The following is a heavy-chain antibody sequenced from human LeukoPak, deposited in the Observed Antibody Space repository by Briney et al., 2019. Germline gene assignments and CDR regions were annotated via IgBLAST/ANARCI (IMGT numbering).Heavy chain of an antibody. CDR3: TRRGDA. Sequence: KPSETLSLTCTVFGESISSYRYYWNWIRQPPGKGLEWIGRIYNTGNTNYNPSLESRVTISVDTSKNQFSLKLSSVTAADTAVYYCTRRGDAWGQGTLVTVSS. CDR2: IYNTGNT. CDR1: GESISSYRYY. V-gene: IGHV4-61*02. J-gene: IGHJ5*02. D-gene: IGHD3-16*01.